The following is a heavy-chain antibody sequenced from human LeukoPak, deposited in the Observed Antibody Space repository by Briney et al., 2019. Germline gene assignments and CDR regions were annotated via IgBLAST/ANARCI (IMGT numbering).Heavy chain of an antibody. CDR1: GFTFRSYG. CDR2: IHYDGSKK. D-gene: IGHD3-16*01. CDR3: AKDLGGWIAAALYLDY. J-gene: IGHJ4*02. Sequence: PGGSLRLSCAASGFTFRSYGMHWVRQAPGKGLEWVAFIHYDGSKKYYADSVKGRFSISRDNSEHTLYLQMNSLGAEDTAVYYCAKDLGGWIAAALYLDYWGQGTLVTVSS. V-gene: IGHV3-30*02.